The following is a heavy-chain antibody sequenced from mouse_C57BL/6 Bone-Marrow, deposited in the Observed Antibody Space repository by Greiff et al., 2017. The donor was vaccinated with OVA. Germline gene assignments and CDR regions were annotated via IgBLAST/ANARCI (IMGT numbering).Heavy chain of an antibody. V-gene: IGHV1-81*01. D-gene: IGHD2-1*01. J-gene: IGHJ3*01. CDR1: GYTFTSYG. Sequence: VQLQQSGAELARPGASVKLSCKASGYTFTSYGISWVKQRTGQGLEWIGEIYPRSGNTYYNGKFKGKATLTADKSSSTAYMELRSLTSEDSAVYFCARKEYYGTPWFAYWGQGTLVTVSA. CDR3: ARKEYYGTPWFAY. CDR2: IYPRSGNT.